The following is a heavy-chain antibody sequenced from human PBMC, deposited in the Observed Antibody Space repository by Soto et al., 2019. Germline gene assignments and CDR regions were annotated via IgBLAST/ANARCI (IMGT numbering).Heavy chain of an antibody. V-gene: IGHV3-30*18. D-gene: IGHD4-17*01. CDR2: ISYDGSNK. CDR3: AKDGDYGDYLHIDY. Sequence: GGSLRLSCAASGFTFSSYGMHWVRQAPGKGLEWVAVISYDGSNKYYADSVKGRFTISRDNSKNTLYLQMNSLRAEDTAVYYCAKDGDYGDYLHIDYWGQGTLVTVSS. J-gene: IGHJ4*02. CDR1: GFTFSSYG.